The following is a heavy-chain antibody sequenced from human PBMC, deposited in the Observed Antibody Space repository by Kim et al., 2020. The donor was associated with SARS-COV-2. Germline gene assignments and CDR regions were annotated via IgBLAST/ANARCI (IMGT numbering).Heavy chain of an antibody. CDR3: ASEPVLRYFDYFDY. V-gene: IGHV3-7*01. Sequence: DSVKGRFTISRDNAKTSLYLQMNSLRAEDTAVYYCASEPVLRYFDYFDYWGQGTLVTVSS. J-gene: IGHJ4*02. D-gene: IGHD3-9*01.